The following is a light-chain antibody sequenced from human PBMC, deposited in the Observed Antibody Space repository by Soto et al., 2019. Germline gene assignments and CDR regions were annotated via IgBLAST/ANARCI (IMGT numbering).Light chain of an antibody. V-gene: IGKV3D-15*01. Sequence: EIVMTQSPATLSASPGERAALSCRASQSLSSNLAWYQQRPGQAPRLLIYGASTRATGIPARFSGSGFGTEFTLTITSLQSEDLAVYYCQQYINWPRTFGHGTRVEIK. CDR1: QSLSSN. CDR3: QQYINWPRT. CDR2: GAS. J-gene: IGKJ1*01.